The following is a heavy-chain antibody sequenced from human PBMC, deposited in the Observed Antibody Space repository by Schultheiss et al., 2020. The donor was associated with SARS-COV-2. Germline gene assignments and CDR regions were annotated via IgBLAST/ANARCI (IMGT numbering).Heavy chain of an antibody. CDR1: GGSFSGYY. D-gene: IGHD5-18*01. CDR3: ARGSGYSYGYQGYYYYYGMDV. J-gene: IGHJ6*02. CDR2: INHSGST. Sequence: SETLSLTCAVYGGSFSGYYWSWIRQPPGKGLEWIGEINHSGSTNYNPSLKSRVTISVDTSKNQFSLKLSSVTAADTAVYYCARGSGYSYGYQGYYYYYGMDVWGQETTVTVSS. V-gene: IGHV4-34*01.